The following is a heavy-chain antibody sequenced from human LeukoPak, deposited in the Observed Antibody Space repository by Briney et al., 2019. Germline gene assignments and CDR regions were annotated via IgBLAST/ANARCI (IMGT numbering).Heavy chain of an antibody. V-gene: IGHV4-39*07. Sequence: SETLSLTCTVSGGSISSSSYYWGWIRQPPGKGLEWIGSIYYSGSTYYNPSLKSRVTISVDTSKNQFSLKLSSVTAADTAVYHCASLRGQWLVRYWGQGTLVTVSS. D-gene: IGHD6-19*01. CDR1: GGSISSSSYY. CDR3: ASLRGQWLVRY. J-gene: IGHJ4*02. CDR2: IYYSGST.